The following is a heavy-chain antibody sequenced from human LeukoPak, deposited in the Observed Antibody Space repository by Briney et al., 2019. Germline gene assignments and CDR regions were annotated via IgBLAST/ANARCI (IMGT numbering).Heavy chain of an antibody. CDR1: GYTFTGYY. J-gene: IGHJ5*02. CDR3: ARAGGWQLLDHSNWFDP. CDR2: INPNSGGT. Sequence: ASVKVSCKASGYTFTGYYMHWVRQAPGQGLEWMGWINPNSGGTNYAQKFQGRVTMTRDTSISTAYMELSRLRSDDTAVYYCARAGGWQLLDHSNWFDPWGQGTLVTVSS. V-gene: IGHV1-2*02. D-gene: IGHD1-26*01.